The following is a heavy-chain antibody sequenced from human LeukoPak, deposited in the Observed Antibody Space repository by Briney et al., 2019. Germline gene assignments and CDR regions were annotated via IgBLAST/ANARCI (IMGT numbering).Heavy chain of an antibody. CDR2: INHSGST. V-gene: IGHV4-34*01. J-gene: IGHJ3*02. D-gene: IGHD2-21*02. Sequence: PSETLSLTCAVYGGSFSGYYWSWIRQPPGKGLEWIGEINHSGSTNYNPSLKSRVTISVDTSKNQFSLKLSSATAADTAVYYCARRLLVTPDAFDIWGQGAMVTVSS. CDR3: ARRLLVTPDAFDI. CDR1: GGSFSGYY.